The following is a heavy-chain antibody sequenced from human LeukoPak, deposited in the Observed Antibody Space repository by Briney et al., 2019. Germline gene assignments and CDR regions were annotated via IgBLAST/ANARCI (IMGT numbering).Heavy chain of an antibody. CDR3: TTALRGIIY. D-gene: IGHD3-10*01. V-gene: IGHV3-15*01. Sequence: GGSLRLSCAASGFTFSNAWLSWVRQAPGKGLEWLGRIKGKTDGGTTDYAAPVKGRFTISRDDSKYTLDLQMNSLRTEDTAVYYCTTALRGIIYWGQGTLVTVSS. CDR1: GFTFSNAW. J-gene: IGHJ4*02. CDR2: IKGKTDGGTT.